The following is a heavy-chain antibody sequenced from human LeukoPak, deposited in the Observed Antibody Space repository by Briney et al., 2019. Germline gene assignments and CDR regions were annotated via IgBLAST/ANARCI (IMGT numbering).Heavy chain of an antibody. V-gene: IGHV3-33*01. CDR3: TTEKIVVVPAAKDYYYYGMDV. CDR1: GFTFSDYG. J-gene: IGHJ6*02. D-gene: IGHD2-2*01. CDR2: IWYDGGKK. Sequence: GGSLRLSCAASGFTFSDYGMYWVRQAPGKGLEWVALIWYDGGKKYYTDSVRGRFTISRDNSKNTLYLQMNSLKTEDTAVYYCTTEKIVVVPAAKDYYYYGMDVWGQGTTVTVSS.